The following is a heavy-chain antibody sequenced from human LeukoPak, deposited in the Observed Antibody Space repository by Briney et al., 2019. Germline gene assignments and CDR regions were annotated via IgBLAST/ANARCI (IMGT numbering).Heavy chain of an antibody. J-gene: IGHJ4*02. CDR1: GFTFSSYG. V-gene: IGHV3-30*18. D-gene: IGHD6-19*01. CDR3: AKEGGAVACLDY. CDR2: ISYDGSNK. Sequence: GGSLRLSCAASGFTFSSYGMHWVRQAPGKGLERVAVISYDGSNKYYADSVKGRFTISRDNSKNTLYLQMNSLRAEDTAVYYCAKEGGAVACLDYWGQGTLVTVSS.